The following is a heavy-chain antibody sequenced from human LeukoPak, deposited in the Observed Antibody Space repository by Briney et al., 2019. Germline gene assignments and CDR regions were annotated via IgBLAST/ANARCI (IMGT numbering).Heavy chain of an antibody. V-gene: IGHV4-34*01. Sequence: SETLSLTCAVYGGSFSGYYWSWIRQPPGKGLEWIGEINHSGSTNYNPSLKSRVTISVDTSKNQFSLKPSSVTAADTAVYYCARRIDILTGFGGEVWFDPWGQGTLVTVSS. CDR3: ARRIDILTGFGGEVWFDP. CDR2: INHSGST. J-gene: IGHJ5*02. CDR1: GGSFSGYY. D-gene: IGHD3-9*01.